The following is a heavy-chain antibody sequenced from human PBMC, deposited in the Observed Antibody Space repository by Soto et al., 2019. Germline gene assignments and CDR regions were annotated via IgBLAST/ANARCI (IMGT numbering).Heavy chain of an antibody. Sequence: QVQLVQSGSEVKKPGASVTVSCKASGYPFTGYYIHRVRQAPGQGPEWMGWVSPKTGETNYVQKFQGRVTMTPETSTSTAYLELTRLRSDDTAVYYCARRPMWRQVAQDYGMDVWGPGTTVTVS. D-gene: IGHD2-15*01. CDR3: ARRPMWRQVAQDYGMDV. J-gene: IGHJ6*02. CDR2: VSPKTGET. CDR1: GYPFTGYY. V-gene: IGHV1-2*02.